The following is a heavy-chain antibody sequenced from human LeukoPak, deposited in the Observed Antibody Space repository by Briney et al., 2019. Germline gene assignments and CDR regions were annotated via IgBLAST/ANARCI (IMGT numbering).Heavy chain of an antibody. CDR1: GFTFSSYE. CDR3: ARDEDGYFDY. CDR2: ISSSGSNI. J-gene: IGHJ4*02. V-gene: IGHV3-48*03. Sequence: GGCLRLSCAASGFTFSSYEMNWVRQAPGKGLEWVSYISSSGSNIYYADSVKGRFTISRDNAKNSLYLQMNSLRAEDTAVYYCARDEDGYFDYWGQGTLVTVSS.